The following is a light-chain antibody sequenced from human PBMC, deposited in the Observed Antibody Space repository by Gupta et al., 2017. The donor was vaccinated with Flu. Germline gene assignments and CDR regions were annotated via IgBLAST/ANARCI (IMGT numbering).Light chain of an antibody. CDR1: QTVDSW. CDR3: QQYRSSPWT. CDR2: KAS. J-gene: IGKJ1*01. V-gene: IGKV1-5*03. Sequence: GDRVTITWRASQTVDSWLAWYQKKPGRAPKSLIYKASSLETGVPSRFSGSGSGTEFSLTISSLQPDDFATYYCQQYRSSPWTFGQGTKVEIK.